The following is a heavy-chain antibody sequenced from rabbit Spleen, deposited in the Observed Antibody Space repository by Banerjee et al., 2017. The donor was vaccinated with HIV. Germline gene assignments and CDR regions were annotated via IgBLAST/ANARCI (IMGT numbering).Heavy chain of an antibody. CDR2: IDPIFGRT. J-gene: IGHJ4*01. D-gene: IGHD2-1*01. Sequence: QSLEESGGDLVKPGASLTLTCTASGFDFSVYGLSWVRQVPGKGLEWIGYIDPIFGRTYYASWVNGRFTISSHNAQNTLYLQLNSLTAADTATYFCVRDLGYDDYSEKGYFNLWGQGTLVTVS. CDR1: GFDFSVYG. CDR3: VRDLGYDDYSEKGYFNL. V-gene: IGHV1S7*01.